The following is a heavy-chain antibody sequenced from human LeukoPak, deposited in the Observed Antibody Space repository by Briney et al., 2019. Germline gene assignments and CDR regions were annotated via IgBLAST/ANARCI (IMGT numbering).Heavy chain of an antibody. CDR2: ISSSSRTI. D-gene: IGHD3-3*01. CDR1: GFTFSMYS. V-gene: IGHV3-48*02. CDR3: ARDGRDYDSSPY. J-gene: IGHJ4*02. Sequence: RGSLRLSCAISGFTFSMYSMNWVRQAPGKGLEWVSYISSSSRTIYYADSVKGRFTISRDNAKNSLYLQMNSLRDEDTAVYYCARDGRDYDSSPYWGQGTLVTVSS.